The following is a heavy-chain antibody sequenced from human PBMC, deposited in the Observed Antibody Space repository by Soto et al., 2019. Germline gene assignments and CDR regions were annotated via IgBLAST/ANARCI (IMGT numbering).Heavy chain of an antibody. V-gene: IGHV3-33*01. CDR3: ARDTYYDFWGGYSY. Sequence: GGSLRLSCAASGFTFSSYGMHWVRQAPGKGLEWVAVIWYDGSNKYYADSVKGRFTISRDNSKNTLYLQMNSLRAEDTALYYCARDTYYDFWGGYSYWGQGTLVTVSS. CDR1: GFTFSSYG. CDR2: IWYDGSNK. D-gene: IGHD3-3*01. J-gene: IGHJ4*02.